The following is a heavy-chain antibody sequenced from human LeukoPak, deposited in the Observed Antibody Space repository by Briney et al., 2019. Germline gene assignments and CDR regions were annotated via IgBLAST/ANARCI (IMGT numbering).Heavy chain of an antibody. Sequence: ASVTVSCKTSGYTFTGYYVHWVRQAPGQGDERMVWLNPYSGDINYAQRFQVRVSMPRDTSISPAYLELSRLISDDTAVYYCARALVPYSGYDDFWGQGTLVTVSS. V-gene: IGHV1-2*02. CDR1: GYTFTGYY. J-gene: IGHJ4*02. D-gene: IGHD5-12*01. CDR3: ARALVPYSGYDDF. CDR2: LNPYSGDI.